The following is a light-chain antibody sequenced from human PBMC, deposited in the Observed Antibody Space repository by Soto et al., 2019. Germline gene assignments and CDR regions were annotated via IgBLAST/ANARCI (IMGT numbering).Light chain of an antibody. J-gene: IGKJ4*01. CDR3: QQSYSTPRLT. CDR2: AAS. V-gene: IGKV1-39*01. Sequence: DIQMTQSPSSLSASVGARVTITCRASQSISSYLHWYQQKPGKAPKLLIYAASSLQSGVPSRFSGSGSGTDFTLTISSLQPEDFATYYCQQSYSTPRLTFGGGTKVEIK. CDR1: QSISSY.